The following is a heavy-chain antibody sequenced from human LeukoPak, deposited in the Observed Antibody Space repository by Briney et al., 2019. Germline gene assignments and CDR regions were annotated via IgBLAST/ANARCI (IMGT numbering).Heavy chain of an antibody. D-gene: IGHD3-22*01. J-gene: IGHJ6*03. CDR1: GGTFSSYA. CDR2: IIPIFGTA. V-gene: IGHV1-69*05. Sequence: SVEVSCKASGGTFSSYAISWVRQAPGQGLEWMGGIIPIFGTANYAQKFQGRVTITTDESTSTAYMELSSLRSEDTAVYYCARANYYDSSGYYYYYMDVWGKGTTVTVSS. CDR3: ARANYYDSSGYYYYYMDV.